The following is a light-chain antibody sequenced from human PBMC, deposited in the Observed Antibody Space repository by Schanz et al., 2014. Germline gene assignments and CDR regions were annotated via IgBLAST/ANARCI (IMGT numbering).Light chain of an antibody. V-gene: IGLV2-8*01. J-gene: IGLJ2*01. Sequence: QSALTQPASVSGSPGQSITISCTGTSSDVGAYNLVSWFQQHPGKVPKLMIYEVSKRPSGVPDRFSGSKSGNTASLTVSGLQAEDEADYYCSSYAGSNVVFGGGTKLTVL. CDR3: SSYAGSNVV. CDR2: EVS. CDR1: SSDVGAYNL.